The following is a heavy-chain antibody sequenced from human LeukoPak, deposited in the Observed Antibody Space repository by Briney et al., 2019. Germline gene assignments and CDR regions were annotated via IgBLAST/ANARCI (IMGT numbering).Heavy chain of an antibody. Sequence: GASVKVSCKASGGTFSSYAISWVRQAPGQGLEWMGGIIPIFGTANYAQRFQGRVTITTDESTSTAYMELSSLRSEDTAVYYCARDVRNYYYYMDVWGKGTTVTVSS. CDR2: IIPIFGTA. J-gene: IGHJ6*03. CDR1: GGTFSSYA. CDR3: ARDVRNYYYYMDV. V-gene: IGHV1-69*05.